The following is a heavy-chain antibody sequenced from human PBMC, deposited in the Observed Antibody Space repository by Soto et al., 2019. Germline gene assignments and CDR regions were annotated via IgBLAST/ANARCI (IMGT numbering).Heavy chain of an antibody. CDR1: GFTFSSYG. CDR2: ISYDGSNK. V-gene: IGHV3-30*18. Sequence: QVQLVESGGGVVQPGRSLRLSCAASGFTFSSYGMHWVRQAPGKGLEWVAVISYDGSNKYYADSVKGRLTISRDNSKNTLYLQMNSLRAEDTAVYYCAKHEDKNWFDPWGQGTLVTVSS. CDR3: AKHEDKNWFDP. J-gene: IGHJ5*02.